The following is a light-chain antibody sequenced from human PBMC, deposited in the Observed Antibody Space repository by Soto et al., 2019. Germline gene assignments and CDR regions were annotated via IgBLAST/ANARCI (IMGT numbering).Light chain of an antibody. CDR2: EVS. CDR3: CSYAVSSRYV. Sequence: QSALTQPASVSGSPGQSITISCTGTSSDIGNDDLVSWYQQYPGKAPKLMIYEVSKRPSGVSNRFSGSKSGNTASLTISGLQAEDEADYYCCSYAVSSRYVFGTGTKVTVL. J-gene: IGLJ1*01. V-gene: IGLV2-23*02. CDR1: SSDIGNDDL.